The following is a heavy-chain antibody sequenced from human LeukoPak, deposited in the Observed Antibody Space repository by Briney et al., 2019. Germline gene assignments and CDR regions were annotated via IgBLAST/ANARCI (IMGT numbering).Heavy chain of an antibody. V-gene: IGHV4-34*01. CDR1: GGSFSGYY. CDR2: INHSGST. CDR3: ASGRDGYNWDY. D-gene: IGHD5-24*01. Sequence: SETLSLTCAVYGGSFSGYYWSWIRQPPGKGLEWIGEINHSGSTNYNPSLKSRVTISVDTSKNQFSLKLSSVTAADTAVYYCASGRDGYNWDYWGQGTLVTVSS. J-gene: IGHJ4*02.